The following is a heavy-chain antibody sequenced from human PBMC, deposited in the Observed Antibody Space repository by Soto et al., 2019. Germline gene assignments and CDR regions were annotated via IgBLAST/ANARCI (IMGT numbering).Heavy chain of an antibody. V-gene: IGHV4-31*03. Sequence: QVQLQESGPGLVKPSQTLSLTCTVSGGSISSGDYYWSWIRQHPGKGLEWIGYIYYSGSTYYNPSLKSRVTLSVDTSKNQSSLKLSSVTAADTAVYYCARWWSGSRQGFDPWGQGTLVTVSS. J-gene: IGHJ5*02. CDR1: GGSISSGDYY. D-gene: IGHD3-3*01. CDR3: ARWWSGSRQGFDP. CDR2: IYYSGST.